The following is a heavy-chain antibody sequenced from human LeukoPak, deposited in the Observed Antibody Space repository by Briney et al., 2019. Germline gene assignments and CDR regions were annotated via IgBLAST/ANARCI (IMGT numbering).Heavy chain of an antibody. CDR3: TTDVWELLAFDY. Sequence: GGSLRLSCAASGFSFSGSAIHWVRQASGKGLEWVGRVRSKPNNFATAYAASVKGRFTISRDDSKNTVYLQMNSLKTEDTAVYYCTTDVWELLAFDYWGQGTLVTVSS. CDR2: VRSKPNNFAT. V-gene: IGHV3-73*01. D-gene: IGHD1-26*01. J-gene: IGHJ4*02. CDR1: GFSFSGSA.